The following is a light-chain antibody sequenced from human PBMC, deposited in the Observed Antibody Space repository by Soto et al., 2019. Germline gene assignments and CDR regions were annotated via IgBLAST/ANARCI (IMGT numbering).Light chain of an antibody. J-gene: IGKJ5*01. V-gene: IGKV3-11*01. CDR3: QQRSNWPPAIT. CDR2: DAS. Sequence: EIVLTQSPATLSLSPGERATLSCRASQSVSSYLAWYQQKPGQAPRLLIYDASNRATGIPARFSGCGSGTDFTLTISSLEPEDFAVYYCQQRSNWPPAITFGQGTRLEIK. CDR1: QSVSSY.